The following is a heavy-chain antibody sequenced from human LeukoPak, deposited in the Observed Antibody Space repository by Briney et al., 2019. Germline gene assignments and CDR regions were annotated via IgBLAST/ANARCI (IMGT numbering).Heavy chain of an antibody. CDR3: ARTRITMIVGLASRFDY. D-gene: IGHD3-22*01. V-gene: IGHV3-7*01. CDR1: GFTFSSYW. Sequence: GGSLRLSCAASGFTFSSYWMSWVRQAPGKGLEWVANIKQDGSEKYYVDSVKGRFTISRDNAKNSLFLQMNSLRAEDTAVYYCARTRITMIVGLASRFDYWGQGTLVTVSS. J-gene: IGHJ4*02. CDR2: IKQDGSEK.